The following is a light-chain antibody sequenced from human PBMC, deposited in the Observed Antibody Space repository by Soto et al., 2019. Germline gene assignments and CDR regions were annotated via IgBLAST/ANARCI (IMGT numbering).Light chain of an antibody. CDR2: AAS. CDR3: QQCYSMPRT. V-gene: IGKV1-39*01. Sequence: DIQMTQSPSSLSASVGDRVTITCRASQSISSYLNWYQQKPGKAPKLLIYAASSLQSGVPSRFSGSGSGTDFTLTISSLEPEDFASYYCQQCYSMPRTFGQGTEVEIK. CDR1: QSISSY. J-gene: IGKJ1*01.